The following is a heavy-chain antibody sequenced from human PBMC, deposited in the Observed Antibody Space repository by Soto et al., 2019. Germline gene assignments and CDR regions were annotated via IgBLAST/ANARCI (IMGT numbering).Heavy chain of an antibody. J-gene: IGHJ4*02. D-gene: IGHD2-2*01. CDR2: IYYSGST. CDR1: GGSISSGGYY. V-gene: IGHV4-31*03. Sequence: QVQLQESGPGLVKPSQTLSLTCTVSGGSISSGGYYWSWIRQHPGKGLEWIGYIYYSGSTYYNPSRRSRGTISVDTSKNQFSLKLSSVTAADTAVYYCARYAYGGSTSCARGGYYFDYWGQGTLVTVSS. CDR3: ARYAYGGSTSCARGGYYFDY.